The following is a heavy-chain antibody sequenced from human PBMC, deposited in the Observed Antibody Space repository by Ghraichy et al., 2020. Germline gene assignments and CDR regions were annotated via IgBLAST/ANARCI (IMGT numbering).Heavy chain of an antibody. J-gene: IGHJ6*02. Sequence: ETLSLTCAASGFTFSSYSMNWVRQAPGKGLEWVSSISSSSYIYYADSVKGRFTISRDNAKNSLYLQMNSLRAEDTAVYYCARDYDILTGYSYYYYGMDVWGQGTTVTVSS. CDR2: ISSSSYI. D-gene: IGHD3-9*01. CDR1: GFTFSSYS. V-gene: IGHV3-21*01. CDR3: ARDYDILTGYSYYYYGMDV.